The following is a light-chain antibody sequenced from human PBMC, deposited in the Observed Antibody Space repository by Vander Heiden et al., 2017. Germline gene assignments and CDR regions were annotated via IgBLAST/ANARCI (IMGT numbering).Light chain of an antibody. Sequence: DIQMTQSPSTLSASVGDRVTITCRASQSISSWLAWYQQKPGKAPKLLIYDASSLESGVPSRFSGSGSGTEFTLTISSLQPDDFATYYCQQDNSYPWTFGPGTKVEIK. J-gene: IGKJ1*01. CDR2: DAS. CDR1: QSISSW. V-gene: IGKV1-5*01. CDR3: QQDNSYPWT.